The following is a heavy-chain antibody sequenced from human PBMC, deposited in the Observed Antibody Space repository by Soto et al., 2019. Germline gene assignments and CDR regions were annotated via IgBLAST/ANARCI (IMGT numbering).Heavy chain of an antibody. Sequence: SLRLSCAASGFTFDDYAMHWVRQVPGKGLEWVSSINWNSGNVGYADSVKGRFTVSRDTAKNSLYLHMTSLRAEDTALYYCAIGGGYPCYYPFDFWGQGTMVTVSS. D-gene: IGHD2-15*01. J-gene: IGHJ3*01. CDR3: AIGGGYPCYYPFDF. V-gene: IGHV3-9*01. CDR2: INWNSGNV. CDR1: GFTFDDYA.